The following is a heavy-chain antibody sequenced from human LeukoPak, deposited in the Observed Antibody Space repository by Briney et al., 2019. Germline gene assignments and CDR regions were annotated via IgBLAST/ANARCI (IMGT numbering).Heavy chain of an antibody. CDR2: ISSSGSTI. CDR3: ARDTSNLSCMDV. D-gene: IGHD2-2*01. J-gene: IGHJ6*02. V-gene: IGHV3-48*01. Sequence: PGGSLRLSCAASGFTISSNYMNWVRQAPGKGLEWVSYISSSGSTIYYADSVRGRFTISRDNAKNSLYLQMNSLRAEDTAVYYCARDTSNLSCMDVWGQGTTVTVSS. CDR1: GFTISSNY.